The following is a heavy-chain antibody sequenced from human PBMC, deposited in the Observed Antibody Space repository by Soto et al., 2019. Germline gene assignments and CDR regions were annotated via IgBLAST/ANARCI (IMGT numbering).Heavy chain of an antibody. V-gene: IGHV3-11*01. CDR1: GFTFSDYY. J-gene: IGHJ3*02. Sequence: PGGSLRLSCAASGFTFSDYYMTWIRQAPGKGLEWVSYISSSGTGIYYADSVKGRFTISRDNAKNSLFLQMSSLRAEDTAVYYCARAYSDAFDIWGQGTMVTV. CDR2: ISSSGTGI. D-gene: IGHD2-15*01. CDR3: ARAYSDAFDI.